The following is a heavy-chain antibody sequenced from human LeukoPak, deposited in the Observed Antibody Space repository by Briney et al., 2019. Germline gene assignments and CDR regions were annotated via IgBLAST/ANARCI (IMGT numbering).Heavy chain of an antibody. Sequence: PSETLSLTCTVSGGSISSSSYYWGWIRQPPGKGLEWIGSIYYSGSTYYNPSLKSRVTISVDTSKNRFSLKLSSVTAADTAVYYCARGSLTPEVSIEWFGFDYYYYYGMDVWGQGTTVTVSS. CDR2: IYYSGST. J-gene: IGHJ6*02. D-gene: IGHD3-10*01. CDR1: GGSISSSSYY. V-gene: IGHV4-39*07. CDR3: ARGSLTPEVSIEWFGFDYYYYYGMDV.